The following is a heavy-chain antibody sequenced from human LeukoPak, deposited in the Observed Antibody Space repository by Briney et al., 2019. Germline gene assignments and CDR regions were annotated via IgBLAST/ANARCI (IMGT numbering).Heavy chain of an antibody. V-gene: IGHV3-33*01. CDR2: IWNDANNK. CDR1: GFTLKDLC. CDR3: ARDCCSPDYGPSPYYCFDL. J-gene: IGHJ2*01. D-gene: IGHD4/OR15-4a*01. Sequence: GSLRLSCTVSGFTLKDLCMHWVRQAPGKGLEWVAVIWNDANNKYYADSVKGRFSISRDNSKNTLYLQMNSLRAEDTAVYYCARDCCSPDYGPSPYYCFDLWGRGTPVTVSS.